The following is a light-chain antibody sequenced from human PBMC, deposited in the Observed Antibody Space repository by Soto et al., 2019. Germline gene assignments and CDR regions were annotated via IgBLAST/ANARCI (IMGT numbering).Light chain of an antibody. V-gene: IGKV3-15*01. J-gene: IGKJ4*01. CDR2: GAS. CDR3: RQYNNWPLT. Sequence: EIVMTQSAATLSLSPGERATLSVRASQSVSSNLAWYQQKPGQAPRLLIYGASTRATGIPARFSGSGYGTEFTLTISSLQSEDFAVYYCRQYNNWPLTFGGGTKVDIK. CDR1: QSVSSN.